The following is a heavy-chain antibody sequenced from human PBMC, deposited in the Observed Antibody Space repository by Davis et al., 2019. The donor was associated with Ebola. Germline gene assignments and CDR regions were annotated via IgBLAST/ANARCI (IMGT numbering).Heavy chain of an antibody. CDR3: ATPIGYCSGGSCYSDFGY. Sequence: SETLSLTCAVYGGSFSGYYWGWIRQPPGKGLEWIGSIYYSGSTYYNPSLKSRVTISVDTSKNQFSLKLSSVTAADTAVYYCATPIGYCSGGSCYSDFGYWGQGTLVTVSS. CDR1: GGSFSGYY. J-gene: IGHJ4*02. V-gene: IGHV4-39*01. CDR2: IYYSGST. D-gene: IGHD2-15*01.